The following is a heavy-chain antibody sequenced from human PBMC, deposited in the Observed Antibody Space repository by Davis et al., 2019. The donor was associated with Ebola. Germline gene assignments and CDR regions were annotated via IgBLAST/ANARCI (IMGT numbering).Heavy chain of an antibody. Sequence: SETLSLTCAVYGGSFSGYYWSWIRQPPGKGLEWIGEINHSGSTNYNPSLKSRVTISVDTSKNQFSLQLSSVTAADTAVYYCAREDGYLIDYWGQGTLVTVSS. CDR3: AREDGYLIDY. CDR2: INHSGST. CDR1: GGSFSGYY. J-gene: IGHJ4*02. D-gene: IGHD5-24*01. V-gene: IGHV4-34*01.